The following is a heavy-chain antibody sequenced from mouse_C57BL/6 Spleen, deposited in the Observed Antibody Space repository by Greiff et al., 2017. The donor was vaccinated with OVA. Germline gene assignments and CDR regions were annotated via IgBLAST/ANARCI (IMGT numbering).Heavy chain of an antibody. Sequence: DVKLVESGGGLVQPGGSLSLSCAASGFTFTDYYMSWVRQPPGKALEWLGFIRNKANGYTTEYSASVKGRFTISRDNSQSILYLQMNALRAEESATYDGARYDYDYDAGAMDYWGQGTSVTVSS. CDR3: ARYDYDYDAGAMDY. V-gene: IGHV7-3*01. CDR2: IRNKANGYTT. CDR1: GFTFTDYY. D-gene: IGHD2-4*01. J-gene: IGHJ4*01.